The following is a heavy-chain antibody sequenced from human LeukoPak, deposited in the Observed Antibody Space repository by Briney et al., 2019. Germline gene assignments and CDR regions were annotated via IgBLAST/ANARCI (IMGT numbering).Heavy chain of an antibody. CDR2: IYHSGST. V-gene: IGHV4-38-2*01. Sequence: SETLSLTCAVSGYSISSGYYWGWIRQPPGQGLEWIGSIYHSGSTYYNPSLKSRVTISVDTSKNQFSLKLSSVTAADTAVYYCARRIIIFGVYYLDYWGQGTLVTVSS. J-gene: IGHJ4*02. D-gene: IGHD3/OR15-3a*01. CDR1: GYSISSGYY. CDR3: ARRIIIFGVYYLDY.